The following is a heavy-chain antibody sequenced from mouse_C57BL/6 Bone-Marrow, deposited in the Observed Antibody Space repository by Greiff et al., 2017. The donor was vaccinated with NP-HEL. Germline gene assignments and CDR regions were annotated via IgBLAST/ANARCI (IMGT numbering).Heavy chain of an antibody. D-gene: IGHD2-5*01. CDR2: ISDGGSYT. V-gene: IGHV5-4*01. CDR1: GFTFRSYA. J-gene: IGHJ4*01. CDR3: ARDRGTIVTTLYAMDY. Sequence: EVHLVESGGGLVKPGGSLKLSCAASGFTFRSYAMSWVRPTPEKRLEWVATISDGGSYTYYPDNVKGRFTISRDNAKNNLYLQMSHLKSEDTAMYYCARDRGTIVTTLYAMDYWGQGTSVTVSS.